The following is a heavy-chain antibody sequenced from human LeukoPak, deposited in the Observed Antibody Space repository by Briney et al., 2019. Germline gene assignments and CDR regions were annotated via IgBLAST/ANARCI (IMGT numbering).Heavy chain of an antibody. Sequence: GGSLRLSCAASGFTFSSYGMHWVRQAPGKGLEWVAVISYDGSNKYYADSVKGRFTISRDNSKNTLYLQMNSLRAEDTAVYYCARLKQQLVRLLSRDTTYYYYYYMDVWGKGTTVTVSS. CDR3: ARLKQQLVRLLSRDTTYYYYYYMDV. CDR2: ISYDGSNK. D-gene: IGHD6-13*01. J-gene: IGHJ6*03. V-gene: IGHV3-33*05. CDR1: GFTFSSYG.